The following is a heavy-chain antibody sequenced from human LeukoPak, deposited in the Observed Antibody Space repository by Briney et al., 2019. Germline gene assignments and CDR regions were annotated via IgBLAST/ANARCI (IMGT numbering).Heavy chain of an antibody. CDR3: ARHYPPDYTFDC. CDR1: GASISSYY. J-gene: IGHJ4*02. V-gene: IGHV4-59*08. Sequence: SETLSLTCTVSGASISSYYWSWIRQPPGEGLEWIGYIDYSGRPNYNPSLKSRVTISVDTSKNQFSLKLSSVPAADTAVYFCARHYPPDYTFDCWGRGTLVTVSS. CDR2: IDYSGRP. D-gene: IGHD4-11*01.